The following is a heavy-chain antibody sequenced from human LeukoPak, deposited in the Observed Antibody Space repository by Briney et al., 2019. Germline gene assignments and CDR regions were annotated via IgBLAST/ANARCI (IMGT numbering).Heavy chain of an antibody. CDR1: GGTFSSYA. D-gene: IGHD2-15*01. CDR3: ARPSSSYHHYNPYYYGMDV. CDR2: IIPIFGTA. V-gene: IGHV1-69*13. J-gene: IGHJ6*02. Sequence: WASVKVSCKASGGTFSSYAISWVRQAPGQGLEWMGGIIPIFGTANYAQKFQGRVTITADESTSTAYMELSSLRSEDTAVYYCARPSSSYHHYNPYYYGMDVWGQGTTVTVSS.